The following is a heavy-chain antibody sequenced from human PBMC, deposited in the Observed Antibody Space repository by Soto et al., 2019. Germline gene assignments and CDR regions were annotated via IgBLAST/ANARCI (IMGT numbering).Heavy chain of an antibody. Sequence: QVLLVESGGGVVQPGRSLRLSCAASGFTFSSYAMHWVRQVPGKGLEWVAIISYDGSNEYYADSVKGRFTISRDNLKNTLYMQMNSLRPEDTAVYYCASEVLDWIDYWGQGTLVTVSS. D-gene: IGHD3-3*01. J-gene: IGHJ4*02. CDR1: GFTFSSYA. CDR3: ASEVLDWIDY. CDR2: ISYDGSNE. V-gene: IGHV3-30-3*01.